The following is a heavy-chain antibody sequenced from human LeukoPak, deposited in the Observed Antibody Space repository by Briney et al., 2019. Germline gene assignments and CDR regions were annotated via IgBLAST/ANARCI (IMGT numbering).Heavy chain of an antibody. J-gene: IGHJ5*02. Sequence: ASVKVSCKASGYTFTGYYMHWVRQAPGRGLEWMGWINPNSGGTNYAQKFQGRVTMTRDTSISTAYMELSRLRSDDTAVYYCARARYGSYWFDPWGQGTLVTVSS. V-gene: IGHV1-2*02. CDR2: INPNSGGT. D-gene: IGHD6-6*01. CDR1: GYTFTGYY. CDR3: ARARYGSYWFDP.